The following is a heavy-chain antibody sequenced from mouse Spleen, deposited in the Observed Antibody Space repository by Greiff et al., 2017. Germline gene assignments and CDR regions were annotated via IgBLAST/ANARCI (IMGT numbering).Heavy chain of an antibody. J-gene: IGHJ2*01. V-gene: IGHV2-2*02. Sequence: VQRVESGPGLVQPSQSLSITCTVSGFSLTSYGVHWVRQSPGKGLEWLGVIWSGGSTDYNAAFISRLSISKDNSKSQVFFKMNSLQANDTAIYYCARNYELHFDYWGQGTTLTVSS. CDR2: IWSGGST. D-gene: IGHD2-12*01. CDR3: ARNYELHFDY. CDR1: GFSLTSYG.